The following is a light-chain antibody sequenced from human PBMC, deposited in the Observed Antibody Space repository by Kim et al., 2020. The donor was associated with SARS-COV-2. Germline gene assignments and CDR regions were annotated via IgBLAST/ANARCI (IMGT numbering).Light chain of an antibody. Sequence: QSALTQPASVAGSPGQSITISCSGTSNDVGGYHLVSWYQQHPGKVPKLIIYDVDKRPSGVSNHFSGSKSGNTASLRISGLQAEDEGDYYCCSYAGNSVVVFGGGTQLTVL. CDR3: CSYAGNSVVV. V-gene: IGLV2-23*02. J-gene: IGLJ2*01. CDR1: SNDVGGYHL. CDR2: DVD.